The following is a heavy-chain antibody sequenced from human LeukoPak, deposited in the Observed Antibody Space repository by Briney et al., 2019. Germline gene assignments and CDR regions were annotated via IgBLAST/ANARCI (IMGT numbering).Heavy chain of an antibody. Sequence: SGGSLRLSCAASGFTVINNYMSWVRQAPGKGLEWVSGINWNGGSTGYADSVKGRFTISRDNAKNFLYLQMNSLRAEDTALYYCARMAGAGYYFYMDVWGKGTTVTVSS. CDR2: INWNGGST. CDR1: GFTVINNY. J-gene: IGHJ6*03. D-gene: IGHD6-19*01. V-gene: IGHV3-20*04. CDR3: ARMAGAGYYFYMDV.